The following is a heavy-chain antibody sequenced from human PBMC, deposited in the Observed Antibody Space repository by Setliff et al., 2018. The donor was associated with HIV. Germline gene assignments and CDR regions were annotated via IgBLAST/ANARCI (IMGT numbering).Heavy chain of an antibody. J-gene: IGHJ1*01. CDR1: GYTFTTYY. CDR3: ARDHMSVGAWVGATSRGLVQH. V-gene: IGHV1-46*01. D-gene: IGHD1-26*01. CDR2: INPSSTST. Sequence: ASVKVSCKASGYTFTTYYIHWVRQAPGRGLEWMGIINPSSTSTNYAQRFQGRVTMTRDTSTITVYMELSSLRSEDTAVYYCARDHMSVGAWVGATSRGLVQHWGQGTLVTVSS.